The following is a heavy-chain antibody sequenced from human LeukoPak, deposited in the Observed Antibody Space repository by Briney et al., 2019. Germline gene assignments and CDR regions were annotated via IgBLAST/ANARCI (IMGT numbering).Heavy chain of an antibody. CDR1: GGSISSGGYY. J-gene: IGHJ4*02. D-gene: IGHD6-19*01. V-gene: IGHV4-31*03. Sequence: SQTLSLTCTVSGGSISSGGYYWSWIRQHPGKGLEWIGYIYYSGSTYYNPSLKSRVTISVDTSKSQFSLKLSSVTAADTAVYYCARGANEEYSSGSFWDYWGQGTLVTVSS. CDR3: ARGANEEYSSGSFWDY. CDR2: IYYSGST.